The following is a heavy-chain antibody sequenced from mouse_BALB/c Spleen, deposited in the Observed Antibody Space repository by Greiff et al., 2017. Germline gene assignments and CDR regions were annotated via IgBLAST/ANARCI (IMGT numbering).Heavy chain of an antibody. V-gene: IGHV2-2*02. CDR1: GFSLTSYG. D-gene: IGHD1-1*01. Sequence: VQLVESGPGLVQPSQSLSITCTVSGFSLTSYGVHWVRQSPGKGLEWLGVIWSGGSTDYNAAFISRLSISKDNSKSQVFFKMNSLQANDTAIYYCARKGYYGYWYFDVWGAGTTVTVSS. J-gene: IGHJ1*01. CDR2: IWSGGST. CDR3: ARKGYYGYWYFDV.